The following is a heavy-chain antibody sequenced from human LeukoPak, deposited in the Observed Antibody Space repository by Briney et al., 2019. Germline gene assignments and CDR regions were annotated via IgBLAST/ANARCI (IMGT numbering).Heavy chain of an antibody. J-gene: IGHJ4*02. CDR3: ARAEYGSAHDY. Sequence: PSETLSLTCTVSGGSISSYYWSWIRQPPGKGLEWIGYIYDSGSTNYNLSLKSRVTIALDTSKSQFSLKVTSVSAADTAVYYCARAEYGSAHDYWGQGTPVTVSS. CDR2: IYDSGST. D-gene: IGHD3-10*01. CDR1: GGSISSYY. V-gene: IGHV4-59*01.